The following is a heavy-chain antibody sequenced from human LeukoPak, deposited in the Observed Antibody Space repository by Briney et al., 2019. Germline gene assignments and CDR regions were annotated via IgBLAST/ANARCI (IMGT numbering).Heavy chain of an antibody. CDR2: IYYSGST. V-gene: IGHV4-39*01. CDR3: ARLARYSSSWNDY. D-gene: IGHD6-13*01. CDR1: GGSISSSSYY. Sequence: SETLSLTCTVSGGSISSSSYYWGWIRQPPGKGLEWIGSIYYSGSTYYNPSLKSRVTISVDTSKNQFSLKLSSVTAADTAVHYCARLARYSSSWNDYWGQGTLVTVSS. J-gene: IGHJ4*02.